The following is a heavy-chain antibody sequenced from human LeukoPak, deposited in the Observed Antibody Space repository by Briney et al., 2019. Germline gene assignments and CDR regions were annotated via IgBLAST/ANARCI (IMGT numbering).Heavy chain of an antibody. CDR3: ARLRLQRDWFDP. V-gene: IGHV4-59*08. J-gene: IGHJ5*02. CDR2: IYYSGST. Sequence: PSETLSLTCTVSGGSIRSYYWSWIRQPPGKGLEWIGYIYYSGSTNYNPSLKSRVTISVDTSKNQFSLKLSSVTVADTAVYYCARLRLQRDWFDPWGQGTLVTVSS. CDR1: GGSIRSYY. D-gene: IGHD4-11*01.